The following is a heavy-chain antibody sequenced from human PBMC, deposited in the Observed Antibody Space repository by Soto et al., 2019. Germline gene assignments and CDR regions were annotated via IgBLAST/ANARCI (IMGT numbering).Heavy chain of an antibody. CDR3: ARPNSPYYGVDV. J-gene: IGHJ6*02. CDR1: GYSLNTYW. CDR2: IYPADSDA. V-gene: IGHV5-51*01. Sequence: PGESLKISCKCSGYSLNTYWIAWVRQKSGKGLEWMGIIYPADSDARYSPSFQGQVTFSVDKSITTAYLQWSSLKASDTAVYYCARPNSPYYGVDVWGQGTTVTV.